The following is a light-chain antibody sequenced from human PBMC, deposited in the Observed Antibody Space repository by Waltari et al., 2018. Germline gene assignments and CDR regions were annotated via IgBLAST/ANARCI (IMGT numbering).Light chain of an antibody. V-gene: IGLV2-14*03. CDR1: HSDVGGYNY. CDR2: DVS. J-gene: IGLJ2*01. Sequence: QSALTQPASVSGSPGQSITISCTGTHSDVGGYNYVSWYQQHPGKAPKLMIYDVSNRPSGVSNRFSGSKSGNTASLTISGLQAEDEADYYCSSYTSSSTPLFGGGTKLTVL. CDR3: SSYTSSSTPL.